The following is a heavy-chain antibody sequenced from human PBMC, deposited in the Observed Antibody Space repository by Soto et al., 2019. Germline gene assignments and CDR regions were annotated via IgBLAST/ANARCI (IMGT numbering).Heavy chain of an antibody. V-gene: IGHV1-69*02. CDR1: GGTFSSYT. D-gene: IGHD4-17*01. J-gene: IGHJ4*02. CDR2: IIPILGIA. CDR3: AGWLETPVTTDYFDY. Sequence: QVQLVQSGAEVKKPGSSVKVSCKASGGTFSSYTISWVRQAPGQGLEWMGRIIPILGIANYAQKFQGRVTIPADKSTSTAYMELSSLRSEDTAVYYCAGWLETPVTTDYFDYWGQGTLVTVSS.